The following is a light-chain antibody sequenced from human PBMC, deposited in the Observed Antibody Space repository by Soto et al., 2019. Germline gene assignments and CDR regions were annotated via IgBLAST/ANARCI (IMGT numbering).Light chain of an antibody. Sequence: DVVMTQSPLSLPVTLGQPASISCRSSQSPLYSDGNSYLSWFQQRPGQSLRRLIYEVSIRDSGVPDRFSGSGSGTDFTLKISRVEAEDVGIYYCMQGTHWPLTFGQGTKVDIK. CDR3: MQGTHWPLT. V-gene: IGKV2-30*01. J-gene: IGKJ1*01. CDR2: EVS. CDR1: QSPLYSDGNSY.